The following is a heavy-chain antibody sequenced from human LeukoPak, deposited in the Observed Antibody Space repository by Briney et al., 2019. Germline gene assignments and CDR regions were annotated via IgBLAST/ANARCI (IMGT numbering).Heavy chain of an antibody. V-gene: IGHV3-7*01. CDR3: ARDRKKQLWFIPFDN. J-gene: IGHJ4*02. Sequence: QPGGSLRLSCAASGFTFSSYGMHWVRQTPGKGLEWVANIKEDGSEEYYADSVKGRFTISRDNAKNSLDLQMNSLRAGDTAVYYCARDRKKQLWFIPFDNWGQGTLVTVSS. D-gene: IGHD5-18*01. CDR1: GFTFSSYG. CDR2: IKEDGSEE.